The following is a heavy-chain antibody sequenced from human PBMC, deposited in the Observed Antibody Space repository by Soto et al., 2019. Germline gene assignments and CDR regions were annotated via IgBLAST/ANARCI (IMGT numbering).Heavy chain of an antibody. Sequence: SETLSLTCTVSGGSISISSYYWGWIRQPPGKGLEWIGSIYYTGSTYYDPSLKSRVTISVDTSKNQFSLKLSSVTAADTAVYYCARKLVGATDDFDYWGQGTLVTVSS. CDR1: GGSISISSYY. D-gene: IGHD1-26*01. CDR2: IYYTGST. CDR3: ARKLVGATDDFDY. J-gene: IGHJ4*02. V-gene: IGHV4-39*01.